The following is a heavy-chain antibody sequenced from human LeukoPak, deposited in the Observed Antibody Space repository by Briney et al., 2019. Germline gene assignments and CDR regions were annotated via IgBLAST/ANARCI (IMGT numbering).Heavy chain of an antibody. Sequence: GGSLGLSCAASGFTFSSYWMHWVRQTPGKGLVWVSRINGAGSSISYADSVKGRVTISRDNAKNTLYLQMNNLRAEDTAVYYCARGGDYKNDYWGQGTLVTVSS. V-gene: IGHV3-74*01. D-gene: IGHD4-17*01. CDR2: INGAGSSI. J-gene: IGHJ4*02. CDR1: GFTFSSYW. CDR3: ARGGDYKNDY.